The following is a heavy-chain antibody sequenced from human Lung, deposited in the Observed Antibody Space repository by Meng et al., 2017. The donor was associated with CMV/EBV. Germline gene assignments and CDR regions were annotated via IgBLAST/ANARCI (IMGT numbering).Heavy chain of an antibody. CDR3: ARGVAETLGWEMGY. CDR1: GFTLTRYW. Sequence: VQLVGSGGGLVQPGGSLRLSCAVSGFTLTRYWMHWVREVPGKGLEWVSRIEIDGRDITYADSVRGRFSISRDDAKNTLYLQMNSLRIEDTAVYYCARGVAETLGWEMGYWGQGTLVTVSS. V-gene: IGHV3-74*03. D-gene: IGHD1-26*01. CDR2: IEIDGRDI. J-gene: IGHJ4*02.